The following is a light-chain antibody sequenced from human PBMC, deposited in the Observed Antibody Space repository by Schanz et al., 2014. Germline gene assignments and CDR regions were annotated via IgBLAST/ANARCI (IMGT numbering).Light chain of an antibody. CDR2: GDN. CDR3: SSYTSSSPWV. CDR1: ATDIGGTYL. Sequence: QSALTQPASVSASPGQSITISCTGTATDIGGTYLVSWYQQNPGEAPKLLILGDNHRPSGVSNRFSGSKSANTASLTISGFRAEDEADYYCSSYTSSSPWVFGGGTKLTVL. J-gene: IGLJ3*02. V-gene: IGLV2-14*02.